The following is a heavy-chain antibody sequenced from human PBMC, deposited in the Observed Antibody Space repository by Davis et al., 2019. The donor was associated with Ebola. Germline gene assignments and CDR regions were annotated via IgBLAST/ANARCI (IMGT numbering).Heavy chain of an antibody. CDR3: ARVGSGYQSYYFDY. J-gene: IGHJ4*02. D-gene: IGHD3-22*01. CDR1: GFTFSDYY. V-gene: IGHV3-11*01. Sequence: GESLKISCAASGFTFSDYYMTWIRQAPGKGLEWVSYISSSGSTIYYADSVKGRFTISRDNAKNSLYLQMNSLRAEDTAVYYCARVGSGYQSYYFDYWGQGTLVTVSS. CDR2: ISSSGSTI.